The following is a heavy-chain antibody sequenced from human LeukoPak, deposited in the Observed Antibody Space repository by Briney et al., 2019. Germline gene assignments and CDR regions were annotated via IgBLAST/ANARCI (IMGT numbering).Heavy chain of an antibody. V-gene: IGHV4-39*01. J-gene: IGHJ5*02. D-gene: IGHD3-9*01. CDR1: GGSIGSSSYY. CDR2: IYYSGST. CDR3: ARHGPDILTGYPNWFDP. Sequence: KPSETLSLTCTVSGGSIGSSSYYWGWIRQPPGKGLEWIGSIYYSGSTYYNPSLKSRVTISVDTSKNQFSLKLSSVTAADTAVYYCARHGPDILTGYPNWFDPWGQGTLVTVSS.